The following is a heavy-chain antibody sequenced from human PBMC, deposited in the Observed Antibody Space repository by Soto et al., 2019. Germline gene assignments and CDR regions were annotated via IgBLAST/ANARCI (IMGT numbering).Heavy chain of an antibody. Sequence: QVQLQESGPGLVKPSESLSLTCTVSGGSISSYYWSWIRQPPGKGLEWIGYIYYSGSTNYNPSLKSRVPIAVDTSKNQFSLKLSSVTAADTAVYYCARDIVVVVAGWPEGAFDIWGQGTMVTVSS. D-gene: IGHD2-15*01. CDR3: ARDIVVVVAGWPEGAFDI. CDR2: IYYSGST. J-gene: IGHJ3*02. V-gene: IGHV4-59*01. CDR1: GGSISSYY.